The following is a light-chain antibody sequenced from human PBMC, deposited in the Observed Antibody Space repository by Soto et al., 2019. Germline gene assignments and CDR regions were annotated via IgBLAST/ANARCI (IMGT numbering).Light chain of an antibody. CDR1: QSISSY. CDR3: QQSYSTPHT. V-gene: IGKV1-39*01. J-gene: IGKJ1*01. Sequence: DFQLPQSPSFLSASIGDRVTITCRASQSISSYLHWYKQKPGKAPELLIHAVSTLQSGVPSSFSGSGSGTDFTLTISSLRPEDFATYYCQQSYSTPHTFGQGTKVDIK. CDR2: AVS.